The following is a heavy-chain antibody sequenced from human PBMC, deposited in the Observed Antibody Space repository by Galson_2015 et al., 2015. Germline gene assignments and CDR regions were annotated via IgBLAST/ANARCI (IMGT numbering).Heavy chain of an antibody. V-gene: IGHV3-30*01. CDR2: ISYDGSNK. J-gene: IGHJ4*02. CDR1: GFTFSSYA. Sequence: SLRLSCAASGFTFSSYAMHWVRQAPGKGLEWVAVISYDGSNKYYADSVKGRFTISRDNSKNTLYLQMNSLRAEDTAVYYCASPAGYCSSTSCYLDYWGQGTLVTVSS. CDR3: ASPAGYCSSTSCYLDY. D-gene: IGHD2-2*01.